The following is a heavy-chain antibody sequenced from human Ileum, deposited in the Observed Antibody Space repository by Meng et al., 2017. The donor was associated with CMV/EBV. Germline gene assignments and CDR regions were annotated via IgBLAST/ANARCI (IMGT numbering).Heavy chain of an antibody. Sequence: QVLLQQPGPGLVNPSQTLSLTCVVSGGSVNSGNYYWGWVRQPAGKGLEWIGRIYTNGRAGYNPSLKSRVTISMDTSDNQFSLTLNSVTAADTAVYYCTSEPPGEWGRGTLVTVSS. J-gene: IGHJ4*02. D-gene: IGHD1-14*01. CDR1: GGSVNSGNYY. CDR2: IYTNGRA. CDR3: TSEPPGE. V-gene: IGHV4-61*02.